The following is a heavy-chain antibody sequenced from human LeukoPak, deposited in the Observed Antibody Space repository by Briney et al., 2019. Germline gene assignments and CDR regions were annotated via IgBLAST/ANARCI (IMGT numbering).Heavy chain of an antibody. J-gene: IGHJ4*02. CDR2: IYSGGST. CDR3: AREGPYSGSYYSY. V-gene: IGHV3-66*01. CDR1: GFTVSNNY. Sequence: GGSLRLSCAASGFTVSNNYMSWVRQAPGKGLEWVSVIYSGGSTYYADSVKGRFTISRDNSKNTLYLQMNSLRAEDTAVYYCAREGPYSGSYYSYWGQGTLVTVSS. D-gene: IGHD1-26*01.